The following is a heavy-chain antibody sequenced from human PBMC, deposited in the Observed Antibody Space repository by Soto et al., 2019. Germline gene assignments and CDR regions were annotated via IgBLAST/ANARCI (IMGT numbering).Heavy chain of an antibody. CDR1: GGTFSTYA. CDR2: IIPIFGKA. CDR3: ASARSNLYYYYALDV. Sequence: QVQLVQSGAEVKKPGSSVKVSCKASGGTFSTYAISWVRQAPGQGDEWMGGIIPIFGKANYAQKFQGRVTITADESTTTAYMELSSLRSEDTAVYYCASARSNLYYYYALDVWGQGTTVTVSS. D-gene: IGHD2-2*01. J-gene: IGHJ6*02. V-gene: IGHV1-69*01.